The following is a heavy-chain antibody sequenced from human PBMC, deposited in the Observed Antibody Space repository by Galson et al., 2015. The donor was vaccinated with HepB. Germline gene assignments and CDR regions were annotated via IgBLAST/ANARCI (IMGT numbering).Heavy chain of an antibody. Sequence: SAKVSCKASGGTFSSYVISWVRQAPGQGLEWMGGIIPIFGTANYAQKFQGRVTITADKSTSTAYMELSSLRSEDTAVYYCARVLDCSGGSCYDYYYYGMDVWGQGTTVTVSS. J-gene: IGHJ6*02. D-gene: IGHD2-15*01. CDR3: ARVLDCSGGSCYDYYYYGMDV. CDR1: GGTFSSYV. V-gene: IGHV1-69*06. CDR2: IIPIFGTA.